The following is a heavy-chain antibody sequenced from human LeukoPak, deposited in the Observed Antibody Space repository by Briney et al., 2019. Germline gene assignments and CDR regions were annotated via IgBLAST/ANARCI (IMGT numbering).Heavy chain of an antibody. CDR3: ARDNSVGDNAWWFDP. J-gene: IGHJ5*02. D-gene: IGHD1-26*01. Sequence: ASVKVSCTASGYTFTSYYMHWVRQAPGQGLEWMGLINPTGGSTGYAQKFQGRVTMTRDMSTSTDYMELSSLRSEDTAIYYCARDNSVGDNAWWFDPWGQGTLVTVSS. V-gene: IGHV1-46*01. CDR1: GYTFTSYY. CDR2: INPTGGST.